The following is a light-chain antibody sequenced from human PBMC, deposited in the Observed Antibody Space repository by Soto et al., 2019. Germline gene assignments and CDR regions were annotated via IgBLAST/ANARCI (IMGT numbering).Light chain of an antibody. CDR3: QQYGNSPRWT. J-gene: IGKJ1*01. V-gene: IGKV3-20*01. CDR1: QSVSSSY. CDR2: GAS. Sequence: ELVLAQSPGTLSFSPGERATLSCTTSQSVSSSYLACYQKRPGQAPRLLIYGASSRATGIPDRFSGSGSGTDLTLTISRLETEDFAVYYCQQYGNSPRWTFGQGTKVDIK.